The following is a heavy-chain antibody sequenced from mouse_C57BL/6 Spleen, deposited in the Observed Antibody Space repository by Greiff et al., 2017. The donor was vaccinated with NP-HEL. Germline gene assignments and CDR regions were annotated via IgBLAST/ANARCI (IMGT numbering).Heavy chain of an antibody. CDR1: GFTFSDYG. CDR3: ARGGLDY. CDR2: ISSGSSTI. Sequence: EVKVVESGGGLVKPGGSLKLSCAASGFTFSDYGMHWVRQAPEKGLEWVAYISSGSSTIYYAYTVKGRFTISRDNAKNTLFLQMTSLRSEDTAMYYCARGGLDYWGQGTTLTVSS. J-gene: IGHJ2*01. V-gene: IGHV5-17*01.